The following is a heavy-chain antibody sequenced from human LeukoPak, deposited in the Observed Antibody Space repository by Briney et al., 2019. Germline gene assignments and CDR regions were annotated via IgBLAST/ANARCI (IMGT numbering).Heavy chain of an antibody. D-gene: IGHD4-11*01. Sequence: PGRSLRLSCAASGFTFSSFGMHWVRQAPGKGLEWVSVISYSGSVQFYADSVKGRFTISRDNAKNSLYLQMNSLRAEDTAVYYCARSYSYYSMDVWGQGTTVTVSS. CDR1: GFTFSSFG. CDR3: ARSYSYYSMDV. V-gene: IGHV3-30*12. J-gene: IGHJ6*02. CDR2: ISYSGSVQ.